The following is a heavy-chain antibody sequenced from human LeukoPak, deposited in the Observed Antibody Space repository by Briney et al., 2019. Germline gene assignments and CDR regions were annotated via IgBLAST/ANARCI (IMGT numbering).Heavy chain of an antibody. J-gene: IGHJ4*02. Sequence: GGSLRLSCAASGFTFDDYAMHWVRQAPGKGLEWVSGISWNSGSIGYADSVKGRFTISRDNAKNSLYLRMNSLRAEDTALYYCAKDSRMITFGGVIVRAFYWGQGTLVTVSS. CDR1: GFTFDDYA. CDR3: AKDSRMITFGGVIVRAFY. V-gene: IGHV3-9*01. D-gene: IGHD3-16*02. CDR2: ISWNSGSI.